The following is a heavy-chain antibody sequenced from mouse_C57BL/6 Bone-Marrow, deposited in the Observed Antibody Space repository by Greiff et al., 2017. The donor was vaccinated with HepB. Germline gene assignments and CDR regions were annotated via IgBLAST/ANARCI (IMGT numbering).Heavy chain of an antibody. CDR2: IDTNSGGT. D-gene: IGHD2-3*01. V-gene: IGHV1-72*01. Sequence: QVQLQQPGAELVKPGASVKLSCKASGYTFTSYWMHWVKQRPGRGLEWIGRIDTNSGGTKYNEKFKSKATLTVDKPSSTAYMQLSSLTSEDAAVYYFARADGHYLSAMDYWGQGTSVTVSS. CDR1: GYTFTSYW. CDR3: ARADGHYLSAMDY. J-gene: IGHJ4*01.